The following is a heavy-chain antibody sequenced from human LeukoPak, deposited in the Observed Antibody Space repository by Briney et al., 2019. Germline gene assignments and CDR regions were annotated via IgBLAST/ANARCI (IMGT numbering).Heavy chain of an antibody. V-gene: IGHV3-23*01. CDR1: GFTLSRYA. CDR2: ISGSGDNT. CDR3: AKDERFGEFPLGTFNC. J-gene: IGHJ4*02. Sequence: GGSLRLSCAAPGFTLSRYAMTWVRQAPGKGVDWVSAISGSGDNTYYADSVKGRFTVSRDNSKNTLYLQMNSLRAEDTAVYYCAKDERFGEFPLGTFNCWGQGTLVTVSS. D-gene: IGHD3-10*01.